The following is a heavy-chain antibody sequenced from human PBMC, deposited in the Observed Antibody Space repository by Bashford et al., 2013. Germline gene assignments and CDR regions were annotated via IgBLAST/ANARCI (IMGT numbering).Heavy chain of an antibody. D-gene: IGHD6-19*01. V-gene: IGHV3-21*01. Sequence: VRQAPGKGLEWVSSISSSSSYIYYADSVKGRFTISRDNAKNSLYLQMNSLRAEDTAVYYCARQWLVPFDYWGQGTLVTVSS. J-gene: IGHJ4*02. CDR2: ISSSSSYI. CDR3: ARQWLVPFDY.